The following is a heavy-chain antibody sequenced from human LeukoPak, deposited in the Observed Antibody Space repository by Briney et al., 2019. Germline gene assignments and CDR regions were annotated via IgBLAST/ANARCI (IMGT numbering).Heavy chain of an antibody. Sequence: ASVKVSCKASGYTFTGYYMHWVRQAPGQGLEWMGWINPNSGGTNYAQKLQGRVTMTRDTSISTAYMELSRLRSDDTAVYYCAREATVVPLNWFDPWGQGTLVTVSS. CDR2: INPNSGGT. CDR1: GYTFTGYY. CDR3: AREATVVPLNWFDP. J-gene: IGHJ5*02. D-gene: IGHD4-17*01. V-gene: IGHV1-2*02.